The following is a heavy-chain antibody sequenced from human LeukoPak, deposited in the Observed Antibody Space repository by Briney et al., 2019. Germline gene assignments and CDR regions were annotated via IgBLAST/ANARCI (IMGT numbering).Heavy chain of an antibody. CDR2: MNPNSGGT. D-gene: IGHD3-10*01. CDR1: GHTFTGYY. V-gene: IGHV1-2*02. Sequence: ASVKVSCKASGHTFTGYYMHWVRQAPGQGLEWMGWMNPNSGGTNYAQKFQGRVTMTRDTSSSTAYIELSRLRSDDTAVYYCARDQNELWFGELLPDYWGQGTLVTVSS. CDR3: ARDQNELWFGELLPDY. J-gene: IGHJ4*02.